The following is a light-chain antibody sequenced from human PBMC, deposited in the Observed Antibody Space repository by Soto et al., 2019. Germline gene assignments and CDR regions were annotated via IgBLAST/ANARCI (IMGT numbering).Light chain of an antibody. CDR2: GAS. CDR1: QSISSSY. J-gene: IGKJ1*01. Sequence: EIVLTQSPGTLSLSPGKRATLSCSASQSISSSYLAWYQQRPGQAPRLLIYGASSRATGIPDRFSGSGSGTDFTLTITRLEPEDFAVYYCQQYVTSSPRTFGQGTKVDIK. V-gene: IGKV3-20*01. CDR3: QQYVTSSPRT.